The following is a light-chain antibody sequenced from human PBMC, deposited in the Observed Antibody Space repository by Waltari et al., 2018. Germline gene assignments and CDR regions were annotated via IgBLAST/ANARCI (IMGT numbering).Light chain of an antibody. V-gene: IGLV2-11*01. CDR3: CSYAGNYANYV. CDR1: SSDVGAYDY. Sequence: QSALIQPRAVSRSPGQSVIISCTGASSDVGAYDYVSWYQQHPGKAPTHIIYDVNNRPSGVPDRVSGSKSGNTASLTTSGLQAEDEADYYCCSYAGNYANYVFGTGTKLT. CDR2: DVN. J-gene: IGLJ1*01.